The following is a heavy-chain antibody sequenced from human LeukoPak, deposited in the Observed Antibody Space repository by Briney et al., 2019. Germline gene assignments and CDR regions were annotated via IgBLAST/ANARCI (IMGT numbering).Heavy chain of an antibody. CDR2: ISYDGSDE. V-gene: IGHV3-30*04. Sequence: PGGSLRLSCVVSGFTFSSYALHWVRQPPGKGLEWVALISYDGSDEYYIDSVKGRFTISRDNSKKTLYLQMNSLRGEDTAVYYCARAAAETGSFRDNWFDPWGQGTLVTVSS. J-gene: IGHJ5*02. D-gene: IGHD3-9*01. CDR1: GFTFSSYA. CDR3: ARAAAETGSFRDNWFDP.